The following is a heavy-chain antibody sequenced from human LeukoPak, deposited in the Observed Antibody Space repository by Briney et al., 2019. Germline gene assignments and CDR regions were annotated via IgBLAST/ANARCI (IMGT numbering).Heavy chain of an antibody. CDR2: INTGNGNT. CDR3: AKDEGGRGGSYFYY. D-gene: IGHD1-26*01. CDR1: GYTFTTYA. Sequence: GASVKVSCKASGYTFTTYAIHWVRQAPGQRLEWMGWINTGNGNTKYSQKFQGRVTITRDTSASTAYMELSSLRSEDTALYYCAKDEGGRGGSYFYYWGWEPGSPSPQ. J-gene: IGHJ4*02. V-gene: IGHV1-3*04.